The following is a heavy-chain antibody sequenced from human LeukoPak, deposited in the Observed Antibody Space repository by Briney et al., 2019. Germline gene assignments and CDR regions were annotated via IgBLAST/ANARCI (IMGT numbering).Heavy chain of an antibody. Sequence: GGSLRLSCAASGFTFSSYAMSWVRQAPGKGLEWVSSISGSGGNTYYADSVRGRFTISRDNAKNSLYLQMNSLRVEDTAVYFCARDRYCSGGSCYRGDYFDYWGQGTLVTVSS. CDR1: GFTFSSYA. V-gene: IGHV3-21*01. D-gene: IGHD2-15*01. CDR3: ARDRYCSGGSCYRGDYFDY. J-gene: IGHJ4*02. CDR2: ISGSGGNT.